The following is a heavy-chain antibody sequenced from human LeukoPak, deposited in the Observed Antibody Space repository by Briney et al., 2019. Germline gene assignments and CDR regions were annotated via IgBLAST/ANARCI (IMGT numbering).Heavy chain of an antibody. CDR1: GESFSGYY. CDR3: TRPWQRRYYMDV. J-gene: IGHJ6*03. V-gene: IGHV4-34*01. Sequence: SETLSLTCAVYGESFSGYYWTWVRQPPGKGLEWIGDINHSGRTTYNPSLKSRVIISVDTSKNLFSLNLTYVTAADPAVYYCTRPWQRRYYMDVWGKGTTVAVSS. CDR2: INHSGRT.